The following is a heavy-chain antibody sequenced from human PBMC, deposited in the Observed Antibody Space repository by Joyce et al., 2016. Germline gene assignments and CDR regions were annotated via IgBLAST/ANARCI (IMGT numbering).Heavy chain of an antibody. V-gene: IGHV4-30-2*01. Sequence: QLQLQESGSRLVKPSQTLSLTCAVSGGSISNSAYSWSWTRQPPGNGLEWIGYIYQSGSTYYNPSLKSRLTISVNRSKNQISLKLRSVTAADTAVYYCARGDYSGYDFTFDYWGQGSLVTVSS. CDR1: GGSISNSAYS. CDR3: ARGDYSGYDFTFDY. J-gene: IGHJ4*02. D-gene: IGHD5-12*01. CDR2: IYQSGST.